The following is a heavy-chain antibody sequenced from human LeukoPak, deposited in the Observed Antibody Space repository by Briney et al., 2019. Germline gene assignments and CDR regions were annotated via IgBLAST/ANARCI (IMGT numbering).Heavy chain of an antibody. V-gene: IGHV3-48*04. CDR2: ISSSSSTI. CDR1: GFTFSSYA. Sequence: GGSLRLSCAASGFTFSSYAMNWVRQAPGKGLEWVSYISSSSSTIYYADSVKGRFTISRDNAKNSLYLQMNSLRAEDTAVYYCARRVVVAATPCYFDYWGQGTLVTVSS. D-gene: IGHD2-15*01. CDR3: ARRVVVAATPCYFDY. J-gene: IGHJ4*02.